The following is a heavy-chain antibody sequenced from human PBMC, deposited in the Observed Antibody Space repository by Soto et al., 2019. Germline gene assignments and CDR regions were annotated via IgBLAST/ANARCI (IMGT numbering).Heavy chain of an antibody. V-gene: IGHV3-72*01. Sequence: GGSLRLSCAGSGFTLSDHYIDWVRQAPGKGLEWVGRSRDKAQGYSTAYAASVKGRFTTSRDDSKSIAYLQMNSLKTEDTAVYYCTRDDGSHVLRYFDWLSPDYYYYGMDVWGQGTTVTVSS. CDR2: SRDKAQGYST. CDR1: GFTLSDHY. J-gene: IGHJ6*02. D-gene: IGHD3-9*01. CDR3: TRDDGSHVLRYFDWLSPDYYYYGMDV.